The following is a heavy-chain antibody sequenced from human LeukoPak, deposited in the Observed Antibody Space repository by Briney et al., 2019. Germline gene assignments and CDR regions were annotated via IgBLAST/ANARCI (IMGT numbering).Heavy chain of an antibody. V-gene: IGHV4-38-2*02. D-gene: IGHD3-9*01. CDR2: INHSGST. CDR3: ARGLGYFDWLSA. Sequence: SETLSLTCTVSGYSISSGYYWSWIRQPPGKGLEWIGEINHSGSTNYNPSLKSRVTISVDTSKNQFSLKLSSVTAADTAVYYCARGLGYFDWLSAWGQGTLVTVSS. CDR1: GYSISSGYY. J-gene: IGHJ5*02.